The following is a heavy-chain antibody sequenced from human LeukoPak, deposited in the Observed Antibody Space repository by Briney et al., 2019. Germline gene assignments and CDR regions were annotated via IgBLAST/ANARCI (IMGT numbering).Heavy chain of an antibody. CDR1: GFTFSGYW. D-gene: IGHD6-19*01. Sequence: GGSLRLSCAASGFTFSGYWMSWVRQAPGKGLEWVANIKQDGSEKYYVDSVKGRFTISRDNAKNSLYLQMNSLRAEDTAVYYCARVLGSSGWYSYWGQGTLVTVSS. CDR2: IKQDGSEK. V-gene: IGHV3-7*01. CDR3: ARVLGSSGWYSY. J-gene: IGHJ4*02.